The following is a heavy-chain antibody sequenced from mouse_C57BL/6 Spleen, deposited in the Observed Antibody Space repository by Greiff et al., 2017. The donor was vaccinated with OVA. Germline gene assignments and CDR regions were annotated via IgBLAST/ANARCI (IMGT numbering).Heavy chain of an antibody. CDR3: ASGGGSSSRFAY. Sequence: VKLMESGPGLVAPSQSLSITCTVSGFSFTSYGVDWVRQSPGKGLEWLGVIWGVGSTNYNSALKSRLSISKDNSKSQVFLKMNSLQTDDTAMYYCASGGGSSSRFAYWGQGTLVTVSA. D-gene: IGHD1-1*01. V-gene: IGHV2-6*01. CDR2: IWGVGST. CDR1: GFSFTSYG. J-gene: IGHJ3*01.